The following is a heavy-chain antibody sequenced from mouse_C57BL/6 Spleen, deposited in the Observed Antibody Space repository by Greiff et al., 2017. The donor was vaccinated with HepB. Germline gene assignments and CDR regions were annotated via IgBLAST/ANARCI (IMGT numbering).Heavy chain of an antibody. D-gene: IGHD1-1*01. CDR3: AYYGSSPFDY. J-gene: IGHJ2*01. CDR2: IYPRSGNT. CDR1: GYTFTSYG. Sequence: VMLVESGAELARPGASVKLSCKASGYTFTSYGISWVKQRTGQGLEWIGEIYPRSGNTYYNEKFKGKATLTADKSSSTAYMELRSLTSEDSAVYFCAYYGSSPFDYWGQGTTLTVSS. V-gene: IGHV1-81*01.